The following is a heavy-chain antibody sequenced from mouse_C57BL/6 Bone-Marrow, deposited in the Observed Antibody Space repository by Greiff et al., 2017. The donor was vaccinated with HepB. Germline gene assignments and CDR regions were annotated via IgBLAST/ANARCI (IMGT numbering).Heavy chain of an antibody. J-gene: IGHJ4*01. D-gene: IGHD3-2*02. CDR3: ARSGLPRGREGLYAMDY. CDR1: GYTFTSYW. V-gene: IGHV1-59*01. Sequence: VQLKQPGAELVRPGTSVKLSCKASGYTFTSYWMHWVKQRPGQGLEWIGVIDPSDSYTNYNQKFKGKATLTVDTSSSTAYMQLSSLTSEDSAVYYCARSGLPRGREGLYAMDYWGQGTSVTVAS. CDR2: IDPSDSYT.